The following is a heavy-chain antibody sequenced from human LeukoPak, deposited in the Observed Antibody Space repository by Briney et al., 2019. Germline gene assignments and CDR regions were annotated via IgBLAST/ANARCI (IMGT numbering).Heavy chain of an antibody. CDR3: ARQMDTMIVVRYDY. CDR2: IYYSGST. D-gene: IGHD3-22*01. V-gene: IGHV4-39*01. CDR1: GGSISSSSYY. Sequence: SETLSLTCTVSGGSISSSSYYWGWIRQPPGKGLEWIGSIYYSGSTYYNPSLKSRVTISVDTSKNQFSLKLSSVTAADTAVYYCARQMDTMIVVRYDYWGQGTLVTVSS. J-gene: IGHJ4*02.